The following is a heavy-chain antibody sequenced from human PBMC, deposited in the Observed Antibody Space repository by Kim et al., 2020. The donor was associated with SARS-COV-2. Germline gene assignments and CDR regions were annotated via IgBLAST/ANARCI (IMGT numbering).Heavy chain of an antibody. Sequence: KSRVTISVDTSKNQFSLKLSSVTAADTAVYYCARVRVHYYDSSGYDAFDIWGQGTMVTVSS. CDR3: ARVRVHYYDSSGYDAFDI. D-gene: IGHD3-22*01. V-gene: IGHV4-59*01. J-gene: IGHJ3*02.